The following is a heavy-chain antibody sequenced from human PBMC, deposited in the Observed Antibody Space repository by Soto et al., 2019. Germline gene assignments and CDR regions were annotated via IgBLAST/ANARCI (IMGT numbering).Heavy chain of an antibody. CDR1: GYTFSGHY. V-gene: IGHV1-69*06. D-gene: IGHD3-3*01. CDR3: ATRVTSCFLRYFDN. J-gene: IGHJ4*02. Sequence: QVQLVQSGAEVREPGASVTVSCKASGYTFSGHYIHWERPAPGQGLEWMGWIVPNVGTVNYAQKLRGKVNITANKSTGRAYWELSRLRWEYMAVYCCATRVTSCFLRYFDNWGKGSQVTVSS. CDR2: IVPNVGTV.